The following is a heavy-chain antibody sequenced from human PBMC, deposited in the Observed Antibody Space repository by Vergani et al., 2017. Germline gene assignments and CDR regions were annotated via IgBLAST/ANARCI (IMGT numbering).Heavy chain of an antibody. V-gene: IGHV4-61*02. CDR1: GGSISSGSYY. CDR2: IYTSGST. J-gene: IGHJ5*02. D-gene: IGHD6-19*01. CDR3: ARDGSGWYGDNWFDP. Sequence: QVQLQESGPGLVKPSQTLSLTCTVSGGSISSGSYYWSWIRQPAGKGLEWIGRIYTSGSTIYNPSLKSRVTISVDTSKNQFSLKLSSVTAADTAVYYCARDGSGWYGDNWFDPWGQGTLVTVSS.